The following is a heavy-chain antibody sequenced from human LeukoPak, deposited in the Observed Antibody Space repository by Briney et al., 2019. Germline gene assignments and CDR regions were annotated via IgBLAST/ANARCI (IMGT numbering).Heavy chain of an antibody. Sequence: SHTLSLTCNVSGGSISSGGYYWSWIPQHPGKGLEWIGYIYYSGSTYYNPSLKSRVTISVDTSKNQFSLKLSSVTAADTAVYYCARDSSSSYYYYYGMDVWGQGTTVTVSS. CDR1: GGSISSGGYY. D-gene: IGHD6-6*01. CDR3: ARDSSSSYYYYYGMDV. J-gene: IGHJ6*02. CDR2: IYYSGST. V-gene: IGHV4-31*03.